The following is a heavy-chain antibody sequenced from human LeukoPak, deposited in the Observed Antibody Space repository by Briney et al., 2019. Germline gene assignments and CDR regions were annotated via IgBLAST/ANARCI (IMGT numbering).Heavy chain of an antibody. CDR2: INSDGISA. CDR3: VRVRVGNSSIPFDY. V-gene: IGHV3-74*01. CDR1: GFTFSSYW. D-gene: IGHD6-19*01. Sequence: GGSLRLSCAASGFTFSSYWMHWGRHAPGKGLGWVSGINSDGISASYADSVKGRFAISRDNAKNTLYLKMNSLRAEDTAVYYCVRVRVGNSSIPFDYWGQGNLVSVSS. J-gene: IGHJ4*02.